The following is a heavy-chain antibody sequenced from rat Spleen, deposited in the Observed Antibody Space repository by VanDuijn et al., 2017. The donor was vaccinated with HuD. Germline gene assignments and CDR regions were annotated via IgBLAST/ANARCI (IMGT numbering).Heavy chain of an antibody. Sequence: QVQLKESGPGLVQPSQTLSLTCTVSGFSLTSNGVSWVRQPPGKGLEWIAAISSGGSTYYNSALKSRLSISRDTSKSQVFLKMNSLQTEDTAIYFCTRDRWELHFDYWGQGVMVTVSS. CDR3: TRDRWELHFDY. D-gene: IGHD1-3*01. CDR2: ISSGGST. CDR1: GFSLTSNG. V-gene: IGHV2S12*01. J-gene: IGHJ2*01.